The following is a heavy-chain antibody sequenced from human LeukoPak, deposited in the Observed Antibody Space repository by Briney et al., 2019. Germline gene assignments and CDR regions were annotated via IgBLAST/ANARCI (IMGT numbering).Heavy chain of an antibody. Sequence: PGGSLSLSCAASGFTFSDHHMDWVRQAPGKGLEWIGRSRNKGRGYSTVFAASVKGRFTISRDEPENSLYLQMNSLKTEDTAVYYCAKHSSAPGWGFDYWGQGTLVTVSS. CDR1: GFTFSDHH. CDR2: SRNKGRGYST. D-gene: IGHD6-25*01. J-gene: IGHJ4*02. V-gene: IGHV3-72*01. CDR3: AKHSSAPGWGFDY.